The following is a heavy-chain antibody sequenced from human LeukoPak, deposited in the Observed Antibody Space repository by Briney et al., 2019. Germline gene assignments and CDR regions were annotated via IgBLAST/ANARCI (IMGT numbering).Heavy chain of an antibody. J-gene: IGHJ4*02. V-gene: IGHV3-7*03. CDR1: GFTFSSYW. CDR3: AVPDYGDYALDY. Sequence: SGGSLRLSCAASGFTFSSYWMSWVRQAPGKGLEWVANIKQDGSEKYYVDSVKGRFTISRDNARNSLYLQMNSLRAEDTAVYYCAVPDYGDYALDYWGQGTLVTVSS. CDR2: IKQDGSEK. D-gene: IGHD4-17*01.